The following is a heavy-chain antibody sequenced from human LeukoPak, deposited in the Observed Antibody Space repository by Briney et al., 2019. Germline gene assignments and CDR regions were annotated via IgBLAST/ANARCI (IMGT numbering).Heavy chain of an antibody. CDR3: ARAWYYYDRSDAFDI. D-gene: IGHD3-10*02. CDR2: IIPIFGTA. J-gene: IGHJ3*02. V-gene: IGHV1-69*05. CDR1: GGTFSSYA. Sequence: ATVKVSCKASGGTFSSYAISWVRQAPGQGLEWMGRIIPIFGTANYAQKFQGRVTITTDESTSTAYMELSSLRSEDTAVYYCARAWYYYDRSDAFDIWGQGTMVTVSS.